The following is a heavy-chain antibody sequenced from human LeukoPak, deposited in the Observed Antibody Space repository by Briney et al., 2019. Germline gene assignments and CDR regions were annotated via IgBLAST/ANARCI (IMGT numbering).Heavy chain of an antibody. Sequence: ASVKVSCKVSGYTLTELSMHWVRQAPGKGLEWVGGFDPEDGETIYAQKFQGRVTMTEDTSTDTAYMELSSLRSEDTAVYYCATGPMRELPTAAVDYWGQGTLVTVSS. V-gene: IGHV1-24*01. CDR1: GYTLTELS. CDR2: FDPEDGET. CDR3: ATGPMRELPTAAVDY. J-gene: IGHJ4*02. D-gene: IGHD1-26*01.